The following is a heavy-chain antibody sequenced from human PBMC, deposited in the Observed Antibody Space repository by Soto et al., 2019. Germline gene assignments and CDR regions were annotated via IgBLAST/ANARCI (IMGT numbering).Heavy chain of an antibody. CDR1: GYTFTSYG. Sequence: QVPLVQSGAEVKKPGASVKVSCKASGYTFTSYGISWVRQAPGQGLEWMGWISAYNGNTNYAQKLQGRVTMTTDTSKSKAYMELRSLRSEDTAVYYCARGLGYCSGGSCYYYYGMDVWGQGTTVTVSS. CDR3: ARGLGYCSGGSCYYYYGMDV. V-gene: IGHV1-18*01. D-gene: IGHD2-15*01. CDR2: ISAYNGNT. J-gene: IGHJ6*02.